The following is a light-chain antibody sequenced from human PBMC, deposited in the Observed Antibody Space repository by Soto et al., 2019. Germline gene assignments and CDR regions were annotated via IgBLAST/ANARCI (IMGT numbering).Light chain of an antibody. CDR3: CSFTSSYFYV. V-gene: IGLV2-14*02. Sequence: QSALSQPASVSGSRGQSITISCTGTSSDVGNYNLVSWYQQYPGKAPKLMIFEDTKRPSGVSHRFSGSKSGNTASLTIAGLQPEDAADYYCCSFTSSYFYVFGPGTKLTVL. CDR1: SSDVGNYNL. J-gene: IGLJ1*01. CDR2: EDT.